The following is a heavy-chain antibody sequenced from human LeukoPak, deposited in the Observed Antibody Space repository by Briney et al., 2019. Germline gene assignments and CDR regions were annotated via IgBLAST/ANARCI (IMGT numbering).Heavy chain of an antibody. CDR1: GFTFSSYA. Sequence: GGSLRLSCAAPGFTFSSYAMSWVRQAPGKGLEWVSAISGSGGSTYYADSVKGRFTISRDNSKNTLYLQMNSLRAEDTAVYYCAKTQLLWPRGPFDYWGQGTLVTVSS. V-gene: IGHV3-23*01. CDR3: AKTQLLWPRGPFDY. CDR2: ISGSGGST. D-gene: IGHD2-21*01. J-gene: IGHJ4*02.